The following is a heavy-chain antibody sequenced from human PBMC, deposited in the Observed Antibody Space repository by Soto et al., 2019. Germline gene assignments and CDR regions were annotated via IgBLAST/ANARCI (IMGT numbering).Heavy chain of an antibody. J-gene: IGHJ4*02. V-gene: IGHV4-30-4*01. CDR3: ARLGGSYAVPHFDY. CDR2: IYYSGST. D-gene: IGHD1-26*01. Sequence: PSETLSLTCTVSGGSISRGDYYWSWIRQPPGKGLEWIGYIYYSGSTYYNPSLKSRVTISVDTSKNQFSLKLSSVTAADTAVYYCARLGGSYAVPHFDYWGQGTLVTVSS. CDR1: GGSISRGDYY.